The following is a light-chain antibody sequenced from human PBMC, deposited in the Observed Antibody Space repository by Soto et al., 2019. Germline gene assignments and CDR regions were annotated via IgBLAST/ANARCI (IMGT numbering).Light chain of an antibody. Sequence: QSAVTHPASVSWSPGHSITISFTGTISYVCGYNYFSWYQQHPGKAPKLMIYAVSNRPSGVSNRFSGSKSGKGATLTISGLQAEDEADYYCCSYTVSGTYVFGTGTKVTDL. CDR2: AVS. J-gene: IGLJ1*01. V-gene: IGLV2-14*01. CDR3: CSYTVSGTYV. CDR1: ISYVCGYNY.